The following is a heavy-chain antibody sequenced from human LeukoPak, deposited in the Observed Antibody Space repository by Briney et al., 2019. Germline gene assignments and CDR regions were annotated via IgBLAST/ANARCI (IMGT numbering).Heavy chain of an antibody. V-gene: IGHV3-48*03. CDR1: GFTFSSYE. Sequence: PGGSLRLSCAASGFTFSSYEMNWVRQAPGKGLEWVSYISSSGSTIYYEDSVKGRFTISRDNAKNSLYLQMNSLRAQDTAVYFCAERGITMMGGVWGKGTTVTISS. D-gene: IGHD3-22*01. J-gene: IGHJ6*04. CDR2: ISSSGSTI. CDR3: AERGITMMGGV.